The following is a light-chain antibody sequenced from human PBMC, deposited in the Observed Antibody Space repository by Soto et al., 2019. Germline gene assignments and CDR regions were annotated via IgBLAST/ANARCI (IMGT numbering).Light chain of an antibody. J-gene: IGLJ1*01. CDR1: SSDVGGFNY. CDR3: NSYKRSSTYV. CDR2: DVT. Sequence: LTQPASVSGSPGQSITISCTGTSSDVGGFNYVSWYQQHPGKAPKLMIYDVTNRPSGVSYRFSGSKSGNTASLTISGPQAEDEADYYCNSYKRSSTYVFGTGPKVTVL. V-gene: IGLV2-14*03.